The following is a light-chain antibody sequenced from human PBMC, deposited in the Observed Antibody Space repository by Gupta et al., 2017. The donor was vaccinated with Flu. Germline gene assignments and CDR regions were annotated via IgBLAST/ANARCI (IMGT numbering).Light chain of an antibody. J-gene: IGKJ2*01. CDR3: QQDVSSRSYT. CDR1: QSVSSIY. V-gene: IGKV3-20*01. CDR2: GAS. Sequence: EIVLMQSPGTLSLSPGERATLSCRASQSVSSIYIAWYQQKPGQPPRLLIYGASSRATGIPDRFSGSGSGTDFTLTISRREPEDFAVYYCQQDVSSRSYTFGQGTKLEIK.